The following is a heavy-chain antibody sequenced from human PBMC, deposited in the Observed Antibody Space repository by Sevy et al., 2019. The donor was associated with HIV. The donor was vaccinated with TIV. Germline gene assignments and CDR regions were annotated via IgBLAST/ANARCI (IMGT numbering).Heavy chain of an antibody. D-gene: IGHD3-16*02. J-gene: IGHJ4*02. CDR1: GFTFHTYC. Sequence: GGSLRLSCAASGFTFHTYCMQWVRQAPGKGLEWVANIRYDGNEIYYADSVKGRFTISRDKAMQSLYLQMNNMRVEDSGIYYSGRRYFDVWGQGTLVTVSS. CDR3: GRRYFDV. CDR2: IRYDGNEI. V-gene: IGHV3-7*01.